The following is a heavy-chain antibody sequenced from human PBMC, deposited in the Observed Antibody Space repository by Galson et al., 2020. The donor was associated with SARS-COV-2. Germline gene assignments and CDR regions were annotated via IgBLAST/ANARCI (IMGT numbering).Heavy chain of an antibody. CDR1: GFTFSSYG. Sequence: GGSLRLSCAASGFTFSSYGMHWVRQAPGEGLEWVALISYDGSIRYYADSVKGRFTISKDNSKNTLYLHMNSLRGDDTAVYYCATEDSSDAFDIWGQGTMVAVSS. J-gene: IGHJ3*02. D-gene: IGHD3-10*01. CDR2: ISYDGSIR. CDR3: ATEDSSDAFDI. V-gene: IGHV3-30*03.